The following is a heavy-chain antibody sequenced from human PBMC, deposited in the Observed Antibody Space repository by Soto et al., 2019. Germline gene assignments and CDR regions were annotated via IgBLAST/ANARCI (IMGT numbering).Heavy chain of an antibody. J-gene: IGHJ5*02. Sequence: SETMSLTCTVSGASISGFYWSWIRKNAGKGLEWIGRIYATGTTDYNPSLKSRVMMSVDTSKKQFSRKWRSVTAEDTAVYYCVRDGKNTLRDGFDPLVQGISVTVSS. D-gene: IGHD1-1*01. V-gene: IGHV4-4*07. CDR3: VRDGKNTLRDGFDP. CDR1: GASISGFY. CDR2: IYATGTT.